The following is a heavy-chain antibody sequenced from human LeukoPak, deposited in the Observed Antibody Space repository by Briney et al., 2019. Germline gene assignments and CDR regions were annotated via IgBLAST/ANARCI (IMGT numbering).Heavy chain of an antibody. J-gene: IGHJ4*02. V-gene: IGHV3-30-3*01. D-gene: IGHD6-6*01. CDR1: GFPFSTFS. CDR3: PRVSGSSSYGGGFDY. CDR2: ISHDASNK. Sequence: GGSLRLSCAASGFPFSTFSMHWVRQAPGKGLDWVAVISHDASNKYYADSVKGRFTISRDNSKNTLYLQMNSLRAEDTAVYYCPRVSGSSSYGGGFDYWGQGTLVTVSS.